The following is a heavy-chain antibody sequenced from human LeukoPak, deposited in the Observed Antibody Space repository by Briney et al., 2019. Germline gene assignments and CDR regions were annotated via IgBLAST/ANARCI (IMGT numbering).Heavy chain of an antibody. CDR3: PRARVPTHGYNRFDP. J-gene: IGHJ5*02. CDR1: VGTLSSYA. Sequence: SVKVSCKASVGTLSSYAISGVRQAPGQGLEWMGGIIPIFGTANYAQKFQGRVTITADESTSTAYMELSSLRSEDTAVYYCPRARVPTHGYNRFDPWGQGTLVTVSS. V-gene: IGHV1-69*13. CDR2: IIPIFGTA. D-gene: IGHD2-15*01.